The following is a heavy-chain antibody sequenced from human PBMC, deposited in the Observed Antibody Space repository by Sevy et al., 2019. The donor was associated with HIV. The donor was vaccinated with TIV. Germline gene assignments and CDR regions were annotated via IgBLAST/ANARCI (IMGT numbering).Heavy chain of an antibody. Sequence: GGSLRLSCAASGFTFSSYSMNWVRQAPGKGLEWVSSISSSGSYIYYADPVKGRFTISRDNAKNSLYLQMNSLRAEDTAVYYCARDPRTAAAGTRYFDYWGQGTLVTVSS. V-gene: IGHV3-21*01. J-gene: IGHJ4*02. CDR2: ISSSGSYI. CDR1: GFTFSSYS. D-gene: IGHD6-13*01. CDR3: ARDPRTAAAGTRYFDY.